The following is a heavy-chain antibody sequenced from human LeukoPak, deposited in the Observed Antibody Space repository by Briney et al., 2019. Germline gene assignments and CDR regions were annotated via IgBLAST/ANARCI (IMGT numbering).Heavy chain of an antibody. Sequence: SETLSLTCTVSGGSISSSSYYWGWIRQPPGKGLEWIGSIYYSGSTYYNPSLKSRVTISVDTSKNQFSLKLSSVTAADTAVYYCARHQAEGGDYVFDYWGQGTLVTVSS. V-gene: IGHV4-39*01. D-gene: IGHD4-17*01. CDR2: IYYSGST. CDR3: ARHQAEGGDYVFDY. J-gene: IGHJ4*02. CDR1: GGSISSSSYY.